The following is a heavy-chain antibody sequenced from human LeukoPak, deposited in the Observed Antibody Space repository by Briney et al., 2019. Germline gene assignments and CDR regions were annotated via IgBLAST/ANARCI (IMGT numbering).Heavy chain of an antibody. CDR3: ARDASVEAAAAWDYFDY. D-gene: IGHD6-13*01. J-gene: IGHJ4*02. V-gene: IGHV1-69*13. CDR1: GGTFSSYA. CDR2: IIPIFGTA. Sequence: GASVKVSCKASGGTFSSYAISWVRQAPGQGLEWMGGIIPIFGTANYAQKFQGRVTITADESTSTAYMELSSLRSEDTAVYYCARDASVEAAAAWDYFDYWGQGTLVTVSS.